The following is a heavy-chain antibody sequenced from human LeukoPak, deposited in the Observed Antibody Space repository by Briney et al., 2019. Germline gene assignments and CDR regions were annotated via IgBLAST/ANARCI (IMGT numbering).Heavy chain of an antibody. D-gene: IGHD3-10*01. CDR3: ASLLLWFGELTSWDY. V-gene: IGHV4-38-2*02. CDR2: MYHSGSY. J-gene: IGHJ4*02. CDR1: GYSISSGYY. Sequence: SSETLSLTCTVSGYSISSGYYWGWIRQPPGKGLEWIGSMYHSGSYYYTPSLKSRVTISIDTSKNQFSLKLSSVTAADTAVYYCASLLLWFGELTSWDYWGQGTLVSVSS.